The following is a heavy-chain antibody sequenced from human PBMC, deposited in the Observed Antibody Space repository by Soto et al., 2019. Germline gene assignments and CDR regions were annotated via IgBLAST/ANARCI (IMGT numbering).Heavy chain of an antibody. CDR2: IYYSGST. V-gene: IGHV4-61*01. D-gene: IGHD2-15*01. CDR3: ARDVVVAATPPSGAAILFDP. J-gene: IGHJ5*02. CDR1: GGSVSSGSYY. Sequence: SETLSLTCTVSGGSVSSGSYYWSWIRQPPGKGLEWIGYIYYSGSTNYNPSLKSRVTISVDTSKNQFSLKLSSVTAADTAVYYCARDVVVAATPPSGAAILFDPWGQGTLVTVSS.